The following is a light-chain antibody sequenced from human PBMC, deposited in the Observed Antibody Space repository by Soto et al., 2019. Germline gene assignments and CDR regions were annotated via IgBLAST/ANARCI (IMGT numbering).Light chain of an antibody. Sequence: QSALTQPASVSGSPGQSITISCTGTSSDVGTYNLVSWYQQHPGKAPKLMSYEDSKRPSGVSNRFSGSKSGNTASLTISGLQAEDEADYYCCSYAGSSTLVFGGGTKLTVL. CDR2: EDS. CDR3: CSYAGSSTLV. CDR1: SSDVGTYNL. V-gene: IGLV2-23*01. J-gene: IGLJ2*01.